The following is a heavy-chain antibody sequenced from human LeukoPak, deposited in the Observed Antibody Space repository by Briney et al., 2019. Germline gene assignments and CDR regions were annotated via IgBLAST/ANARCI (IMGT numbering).Heavy chain of an antibody. Sequence: PGGSLRLSCAASGFTFSSYAMHWVRQAPGKGLEWVAVISYDGSNKYYADSVKGRFTISRDSSKNTLYLQMNSLRAEDTAVYYCARATNLYYDILTGPAIDYWGQGTLVTVSS. CDR3: ARATNLYYDILTGPAIDY. V-gene: IGHV3-30-3*01. J-gene: IGHJ4*02. CDR2: ISYDGSNK. D-gene: IGHD3-9*01. CDR1: GFTFSSYA.